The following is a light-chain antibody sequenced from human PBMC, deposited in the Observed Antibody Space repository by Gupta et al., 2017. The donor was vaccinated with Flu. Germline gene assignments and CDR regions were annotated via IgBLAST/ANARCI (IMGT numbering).Light chain of an antibody. V-gene: IGLV2-11*01. CDR2: DVT. Sequence: GTTSDVGSYHYVSWYQHHPLKAPKLIIYDVTKRPSGVPDRFSGSKSGYMASLTISGLQADDEGDYYCCSFAGTFYVFGTGTEVSVL. CDR3: CSFAGTFYV. J-gene: IGLJ1*01. CDR1: TSDVGSYHY.